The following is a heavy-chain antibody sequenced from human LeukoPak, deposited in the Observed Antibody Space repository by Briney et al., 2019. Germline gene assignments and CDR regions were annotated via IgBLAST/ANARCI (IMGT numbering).Heavy chain of an antibody. CDR1: GFTFSSYW. J-gene: IGHJ4*02. CDR2: IKQDGSEK. D-gene: IGHD7-27*01. Sequence: PGGSLRLSCAASGFTFSSYWMSWVRQAPGKGLEWVAHIKQDGSEKNYVDSVKGRFTISRDSAKNSLLLQMDGLRAEDTAVYYCARDKMTGDSYFDYWGQGILVTVSS. V-gene: IGHV3-7*01. CDR3: ARDKMTGDSYFDY.